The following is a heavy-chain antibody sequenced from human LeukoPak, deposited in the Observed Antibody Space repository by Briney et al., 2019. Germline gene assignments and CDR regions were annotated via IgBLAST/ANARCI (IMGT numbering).Heavy chain of an antibody. D-gene: IGHD3-22*01. V-gene: IGHV4-30-4*01. J-gene: IGHJ4*02. Sequence: SQTLSLTCTVSGGSISSGDYYWSWIRQPPGKGLEWIGYIYYSGSTYYNPSLKSRVTISVDTSKNQFSLKLSSVTAADTAVYYCAPLLGDSSGLLDYWGQGTLVTVSS. CDR3: APLLGDSSGLLDY. CDR1: GGSISSGDYY. CDR2: IYYSGST.